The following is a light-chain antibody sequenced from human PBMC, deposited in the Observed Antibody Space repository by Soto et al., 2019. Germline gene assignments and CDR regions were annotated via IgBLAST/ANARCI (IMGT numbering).Light chain of an antibody. V-gene: IGKV3-20*01. CDR1: QSVSRNY. CDR3: KQYGSSPIT. J-gene: IGKJ5*01. CDR2: TAS. Sequence: EIVFTQSPGTLSLSPGEGATLSCRASQSVSRNYLAWYQQKPGQAPRLLIYTASRRATGIPDRFSGSGSGTDFTLTIRTLEPEDSAVYDCKQYGSSPITVGQGKRREIK.